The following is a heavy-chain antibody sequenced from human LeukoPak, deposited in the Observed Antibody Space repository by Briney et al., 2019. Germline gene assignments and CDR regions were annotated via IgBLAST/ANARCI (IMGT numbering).Heavy chain of an antibody. D-gene: IGHD2-2*01. J-gene: IGHJ5*02. Sequence: SETLSLTCTVSGGSISNYCWNWIRQPPGKGLEWIGYIYYTGSTNYNPSPKSRVTISVDTSKNQFSLKLSSVTAADTAVYFCASVGYCSTTSCPFDPWGQGTLVTVSS. CDR1: GGSISNYC. CDR2: IYYTGST. V-gene: IGHV4-59*01. CDR3: ASVGYCSTTSCPFDP.